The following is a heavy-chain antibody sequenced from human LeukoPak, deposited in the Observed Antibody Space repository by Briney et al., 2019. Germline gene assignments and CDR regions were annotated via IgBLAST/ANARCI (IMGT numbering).Heavy chain of an antibody. CDR3: ARATYGDYAYCTDV. D-gene: IGHD4-17*01. J-gene: IGHJ6*02. Sequence: GASVKVSCKASGYTFVSYDINWVRQATGQGPEWMGWMSPKSGNTGYAQKFQGRVTMTRDTSINTAYMELSGLRSDDTAVYYCARATYGDYAYCTDVWGQGTTVTVSS. V-gene: IGHV1-8*01. CDR2: MSPKSGNT. CDR1: GYTFVSYD.